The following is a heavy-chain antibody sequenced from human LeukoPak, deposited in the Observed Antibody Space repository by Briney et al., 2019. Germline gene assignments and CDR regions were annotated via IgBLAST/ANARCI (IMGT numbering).Heavy chain of an antibody. CDR1: GFTFSSYW. V-gene: IGHV3-7*01. J-gene: IGHJ4*02. D-gene: IGHD4-17*01. CDR2: IKPDGSEK. CDR3: VPEYYDYGDGGY. Sequence: GGSLRLSCAASGFTFSSYWMSWVRQAPGKGLEWVGNIKPDGSEKYYVDSVKGRFTISRDNAKNSLYLQMNSLRVEDTDVYYCVPEYYDYGDGGYWGQGTLVTVSS.